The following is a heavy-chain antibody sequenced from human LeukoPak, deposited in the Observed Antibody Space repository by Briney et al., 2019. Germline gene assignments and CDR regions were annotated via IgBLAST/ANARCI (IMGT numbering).Heavy chain of an antibody. CDR1: GGTFSSYA. CDR2: IIPIFGTA. Sequence: SVKVSCKASGGTFSSYAISWVRQAPGQGLEWMGGIIPIFGTANYAQKFQGRVTITADESTSTAYMELSSLRSEDTAVYYCARAGRIAVAGGNWFDPWGQGTLVTVSS. V-gene: IGHV1-69*01. CDR3: ARAGRIAVAGGNWFDP. J-gene: IGHJ5*02. D-gene: IGHD6-19*01.